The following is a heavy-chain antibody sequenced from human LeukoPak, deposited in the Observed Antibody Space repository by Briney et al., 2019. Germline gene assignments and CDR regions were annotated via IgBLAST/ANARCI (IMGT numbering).Heavy chain of an antibody. D-gene: IGHD5-18*01. CDR1: GGTFSSYA. J-gene: IGHJ6*02. V-gene: IGHV1-69*13. CDR2: IIPIFGTA. CDR3: AAGGLWSADYYYYYGMDV. Sequence: SVKVSCKASGGTFSSYAISWVRQAPGQGLEWMGGIIPIFGTANYAQKFQGRVTITADESTSTAYMEPSSLRSEDTAVYYCAAGGLWSADYYYYYGMDVWGQGTTVTVSS.